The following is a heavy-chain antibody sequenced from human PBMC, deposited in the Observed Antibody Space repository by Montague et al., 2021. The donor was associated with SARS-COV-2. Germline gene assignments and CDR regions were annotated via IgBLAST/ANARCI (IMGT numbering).Heavy chain of an antibody. CDR3: ARTHYDILPGYYYDMDV. Sequence: PALVKPTQTLTLTCTFSGFSLSTCGMCVSWIRQPPGKALEWLARIDWDDDKYYSTSLKTRLTISKDTSKNQVVLTMTNMDPVDTATYYCARTHYDILPGYYYDMDVWGQGTTVTVSS. CDR2: IDWDDDK. V-gene: IGHV2-70*11. CDR1: GFSLSTCGMC. D-gene: IGHD3-9*01. J-gene: IGHJ6*02.